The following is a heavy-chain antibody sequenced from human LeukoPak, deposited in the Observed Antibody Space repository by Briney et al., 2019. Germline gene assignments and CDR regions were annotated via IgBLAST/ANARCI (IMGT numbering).Heavy chain of an antibody. CDR3: AKVVSGYYDFWSGYYTGMVSTYYYYMDV. D-gene: IGHD3-3*01. J-gene: IGHJ6*03. V-gene: IGHV3-23*01. CDR1: GFTFSSYA. Sequence: GGSLRLSCAASGFTFSSYAMSWVRQAPGKGLEWVSAISGSGGSTYYADSVKGWFTISRDNSKNTLYLQMNSLRAEDTAVYYCAKVVSGYYDFWSGYYTGMVSTYYYYMDVWGKGTTVTVSS. CDR2: ISGSGGST.